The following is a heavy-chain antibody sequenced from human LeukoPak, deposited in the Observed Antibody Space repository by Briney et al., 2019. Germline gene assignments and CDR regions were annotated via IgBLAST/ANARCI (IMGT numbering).Heavy chain of an antibody. CDR2: IYRDDDK. V-gene: IGHV2-5*02. CDR3: AHSYSSGWYSRPDAFDI. CDR1: GFSLSTSGVG. Sequence: SGPTLVKPTQTLTLTCTFSGFSLSTSGVGVGWIRQPPGKALEWLALIYRDDDKRYSPSLKSRLTITKDTSKNQVVLTMTNMDPVDTATYYCAHSYSSGWYSRPDAFDIWGQGTMVTVSS. D-gene: IGHD6-19*01. J-gene: IGHJ3*02.